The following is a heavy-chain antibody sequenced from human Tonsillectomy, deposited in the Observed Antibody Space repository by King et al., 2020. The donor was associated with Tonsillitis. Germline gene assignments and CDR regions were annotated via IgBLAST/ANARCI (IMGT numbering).Heavy chain of an antibody. V-gene: IGHV4-34*01. Sequence: VQLQQWGAGLLNPSETLSLTCAVYGGSFSGYYWSWIRQPPGKGLEWIGEINHSGSTNYNPSLKSRVTISVDTSKNQFSLKLSSVTAADTAVYYCARARYYYDSSGYAFDIWGQGTMVTVSS. CDR1: GGSFSGYY. D-gene: IGHD3-22*01. CDR3: ARARYYYDSSGYAFDI. CDR2: INHSGST. J-gene: IGHJ3*02.